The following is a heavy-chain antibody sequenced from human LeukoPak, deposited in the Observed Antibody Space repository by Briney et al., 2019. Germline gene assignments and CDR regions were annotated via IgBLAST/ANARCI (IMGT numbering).Heavy chain of an antibody. CDR1: GFTFSSYS. CDR2: ISSSGSYI. Sequence: GGSLRLSCAASGFTFSSYSMNWVRQAPGKGLEWVSSISSSGSYIYYADSVKGRFTISRDNAKNSLYLQMNSLRAEDTAVYYCARRSLSGYDSSDYWGQGTLVTVSS. D-gene: IGHD5-12*01. CDR3: ARRSLSGYDSSDY. V-gene: IGHV3-21*01. J-gene: IGHJ4*02.